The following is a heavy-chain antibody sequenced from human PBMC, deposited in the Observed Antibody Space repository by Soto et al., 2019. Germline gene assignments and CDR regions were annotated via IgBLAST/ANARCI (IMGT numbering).Heavy chain of an antibody. CDR3: ASQVVAAIYYYYYYMDV. D-gene: IGHD2-15*01. Sequence: SCARSLVRKTTGKGLEWVSAISGSGGSTYYADSVKGRFTISRDNSKNTLYLQMNSLRAEDTAVYYCASQVVAAIYYYYYYMDVWGKGTTVTVSS. CDR1: SCA. V-gene: IGHV3-23*01. J-gene: IGHJ6*03. CDR2: ISGSGGST.